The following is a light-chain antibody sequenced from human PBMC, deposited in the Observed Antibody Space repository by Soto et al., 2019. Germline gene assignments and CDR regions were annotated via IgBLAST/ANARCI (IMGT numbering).Light chain of an antibody. CDR1: QSVSSSQ. CDR3: QQYATSPHS. CDR2: GAS. Sequence: EIVLTQSPVTLSLSPGESATLSCRASQSVSSSQVAWYQQKPGQAPRLLIYGASSRATGIPDRFSGAGSETDFTLTINRLEPEDFAVYYCQQYATSPHSFGQGTKLEIK. V-gene: IGKV3-20*01. J-gene: IGKJ2*01.